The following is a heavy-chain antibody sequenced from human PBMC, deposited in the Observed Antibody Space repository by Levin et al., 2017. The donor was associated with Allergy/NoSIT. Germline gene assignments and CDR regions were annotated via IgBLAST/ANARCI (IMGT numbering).Heavy chain of an antibody. V-gene: IGHV3-48*01. Sequence: GGSLRLSCAASGFTFSSYSMNWVRQAPGKGLEWVSYISSSSSTIYYADSVKGRFTISRDNAKNSLYLQMNSLRAEDTAVYYCACILRDGYNYGVDAFDIWGQGTMVTVSS. D-gene: IGHD5-24*01. J-gene: IGHJ3*02. CDR2: ISSSSSTI. CDR3: ACILRDGYNYGVDAFDI. CDR1: GFTFSSYS.